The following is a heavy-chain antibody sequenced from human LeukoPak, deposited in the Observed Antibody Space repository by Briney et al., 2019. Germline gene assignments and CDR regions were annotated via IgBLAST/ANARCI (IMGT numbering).Heavy chain of an antibody. J-gene: IGHJ4*02. V-gene: IGHV4-34*01. D-gene: IGHD4-23*01. CDR3: ARSSDGGNSGAFY. Sequence: SETLSLTCAVYGGSFSGYYWSWVRQPPGKGLEWIGEINHSGSTNYNPSLKSRVTISVDTSKNQFSLKLSSVTAADTAVYYCARSSDGGNSGAFYWGQGTLVTVSS. CDR1: GGSFSGYY. CDR2: INHSGST.